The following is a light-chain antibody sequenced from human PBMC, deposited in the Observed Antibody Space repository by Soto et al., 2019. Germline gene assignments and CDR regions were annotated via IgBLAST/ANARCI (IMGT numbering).Light chain of an antibody. V-gene: IGLV1-44*01. CDR1: SSNIGSNT. CDR2: TNN. CDR3: ASWDDSLVV. Sequence: QSVLTQPPSASGTPGQRVTISCSGSSSNIGSNTVSWYQQLPGAAPRLLIYTNNQRPSGVPDRFSGSKSGTSASLAISGLQSEDEADYYCASWDDSLVVFGGGTKLT. J-gene: IGLJ2*01.